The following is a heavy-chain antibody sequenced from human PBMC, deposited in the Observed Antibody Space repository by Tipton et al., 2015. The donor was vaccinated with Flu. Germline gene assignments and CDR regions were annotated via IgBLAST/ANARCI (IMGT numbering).Heavy chain of an antibody. CDR3: VYWTGDY. CDR2: ISRSSTYI. Sequence: VQLVQSGGGLVPPGASLRLSCTASGFPFSSYSMNWVRQAPGKGLEWVASISRSSTYIYYADSVERRFTISRDDARNSVYLQMNSLRADDTAVYYCVYWTGDYWGQGTLVTVSS. J-gene: IGHJ4*02. V-gene: IGHV3-21*01. CDR1: GFPFSSYS. D-gene: IGHD1-1*01.